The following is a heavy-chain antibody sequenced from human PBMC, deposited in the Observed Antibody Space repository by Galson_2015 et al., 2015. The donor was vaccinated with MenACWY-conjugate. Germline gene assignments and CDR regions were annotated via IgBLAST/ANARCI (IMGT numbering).Heavy chain of an antibody. CDR1: GVTDTAYA. D-gene: IGHD6-25*01. V-gene: IGHV1-69*04. CDR3: ARGGTHHYYSMDV. CDR2: IIPVLGIP. Sequence: SVKVSCKASGVTDTAYAITWVRQAPGQGLEWMGRIIPVLGIPNHAQKLPGRVTITADKSTSTVYMDLSSLRSEDSAVYYCARGGTHHYYSMDVWGQGTTVTVSS. J-gene: IGHJ6*03.